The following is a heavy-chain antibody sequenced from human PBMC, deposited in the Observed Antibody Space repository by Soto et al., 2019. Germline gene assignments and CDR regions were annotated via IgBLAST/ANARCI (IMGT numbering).Heavy chain of an antibody. D-gene: IGHD2-2*01. CDR1: GYTFTSYD. V-gene: IGHV1-8*01. Sequence: QVQLVQSVAEVKKPGASVKVSCKASGYTFTSYDINWVRQATGQGLEWMGWMNPNSGNTGYAQKFQGRVTMTRNTAISTAYMELSSLRSEDTAVYYCARGGRYCISTSCYPEFDPWGHGTLVTVSS. J-gene: IGHJ5*02. CDR2: MNPNSGNT. CDR3: ARGGRYCISTSCYPEFDP.